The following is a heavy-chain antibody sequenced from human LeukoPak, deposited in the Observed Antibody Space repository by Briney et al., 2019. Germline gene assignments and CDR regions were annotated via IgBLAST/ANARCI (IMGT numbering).Heavy chain of an antibody. D-gene: IGHD3-10*01. Sequence: GGSLRLSCAASGLAFREYWMHWVRQTPGTGLMWVARINDGGTYTAYADSVKGRFTVSRDNAENTLYLQMNTLRVEDTAIYYCAREIKIQGFRAFDFWGQGTPVTVSS. V-gene: IGHV3-74*01. CDR1: GLAFREYW. J-gene: IGHJ4*02. CDR3: AREIKIQGFRAFDF. CDR2: INDGGTYT.